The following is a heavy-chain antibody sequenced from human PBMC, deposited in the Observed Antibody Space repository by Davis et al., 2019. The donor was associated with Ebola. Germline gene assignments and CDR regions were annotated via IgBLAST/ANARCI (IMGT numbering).Heavy chain of an antibody. CDR2: IYPRDSDT. V-gene: IGHV5-51*01. J-gene: IGHJ4*02. CDR1: DYTFTHYW. Sequence: GESLKISCRGSDYTFTHYWIAWVRQMPGKGLEWMGIIYPRDSDTRYSPSFQGQVTISADKSTNTAYLQWSSLKASDTAMYYCARPSTGDYDSFDYWGQGTLVTVSS. D-gene: IGHD5-12*01. CDR3: ARPSTGDYDSFDY.